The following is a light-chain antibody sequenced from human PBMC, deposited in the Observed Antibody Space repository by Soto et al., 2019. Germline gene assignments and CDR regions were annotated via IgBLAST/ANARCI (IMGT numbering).Light chain of an antibody. Sequence: DIQMTQSPSSVSASVGDRVTITCRASQAISSWLAWYQQKPGKAPRLLIYAATNLQSGVPSRFSGSGSGTDYTLTISSLQSEDFGTYYCQQANSFPLNFGGGTKVDVK. CDR1: QAISSW. J-gene: IGKJ4*01. V-gene: IGKV1D-12*01. CDR2: AAT. CDR3: QQANSFPLN.